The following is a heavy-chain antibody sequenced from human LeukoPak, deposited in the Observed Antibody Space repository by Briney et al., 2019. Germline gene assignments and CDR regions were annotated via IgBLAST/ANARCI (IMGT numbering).Heavy chain of an antibody. CDR2: INTGNGNT. CDR3: ARASYGSGDY. D-gene: IGHD3-10*01. V-gene: IGHV1-3*04. J-gene: IGHJ4*02. Sequence: ASVTVSCTPSGYTFTNYNMHWVRQDPGQRLEWMGWINTGNGNTKYSQKFQGRVTITRDTSASTAYMELSNLRSEDTAVYYCARASYGSGDYWGQGTLVTVSS. CDR1: GYTFTNYN.